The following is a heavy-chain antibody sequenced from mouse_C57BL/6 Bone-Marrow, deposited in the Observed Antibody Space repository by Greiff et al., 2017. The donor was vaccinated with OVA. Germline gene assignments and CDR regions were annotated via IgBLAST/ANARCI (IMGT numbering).Heavy chain of an antibody. J-gene: IGHJ4*01. Sequence: VQLQQSGAELVRPGASVKLSCTASGFTIKDDYMHWVKQRPEQGLEWIGWIDPENGDTEYASKFQGKATITADTSSNTAYLQLSSLTSEDTAVYYCTSDGYYVGYYAMDYWGQGTSVTVSS. D-gene: IGHD2-3*01. CDR3: TSDGYYVGYYAMDY. V-gene: IGHV14-4*01. CDR1: GFTIKDDY. CDR2: IDPENGDT.